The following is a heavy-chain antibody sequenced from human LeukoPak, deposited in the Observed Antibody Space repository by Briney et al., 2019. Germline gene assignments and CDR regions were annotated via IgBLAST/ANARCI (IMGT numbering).Heavy chain of an antibody. J-gene: IGHJ4*02. CDR3: ARVSCSSTSCYDY. CDR2: MNPNSGNT. D-gene: IGHD2-2*01. CDR1: GYTFTSYD. Sequence: ASVKVSCKASGYTFTSYDINWVRQATGQGLEWMGWMNPNSGNTGYAQKFQGRVTMTGDTSISTAYMELSSLRSEDTAVYYCARVSCSSTSCYDYWGQGALVTVSS. V-gene: IGHV1-8*01.